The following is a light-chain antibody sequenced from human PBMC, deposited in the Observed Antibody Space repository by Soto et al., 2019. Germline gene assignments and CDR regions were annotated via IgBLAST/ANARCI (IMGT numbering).Light chain of an antibody. CDR2: EVS. J-gene: IGLJ2*01. V-gene: IGLV2-14*01. CDR1: SSDVGGYNY. CDR3: SSYTSSSTLV. Sequence: QSALTQPASVSGSPGQSITISCSGTSSDVGGYNYVSWYQQHPGQAPKLMIYEVSSRPSGVSNRFSGSKSGNTASLTISGLQAEDEADYYCSSYTSSSTLVFGRGTKLTVL.